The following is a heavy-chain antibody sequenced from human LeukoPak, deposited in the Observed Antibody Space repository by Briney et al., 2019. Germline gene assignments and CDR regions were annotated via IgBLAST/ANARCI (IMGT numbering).Heavy chain of an antibody. D-gene: IGHD3-10*01. Sequence: SETLSLTRAHSGGSFRGYFWSWIRQPPGKGLEWIGEIREGGSTKYNPSLESRVTISVDASMHLLSMKRSSVTAADTAVYDCARVPPFLWFGESRTFFGMDVGGEGTTVTVSS. CDR1: GGSFRGYF. J-gene: IGHJ6*02. CDR3: ARVPPFLWFGESRTFFGMDV. V-gene: IGHV4-34*01. CDR2: IREGGST.